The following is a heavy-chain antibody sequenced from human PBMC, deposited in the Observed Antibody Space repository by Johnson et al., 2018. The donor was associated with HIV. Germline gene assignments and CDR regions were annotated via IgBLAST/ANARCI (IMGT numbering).Heavy chain of an antibody. J-gene: IGHJ3*02. V-gene: IGHV3-9*01. D-gene: IGHD4-23*01. CDR1: GFTFDDYA. Sequence: VHLVESGGGLVQPGRSLRLSCAASGFTFDDYAMHWVRQAPGKGLEWVSGISWNSGSIGYADSVKGRFTISRDNAKNSLYLQMNSLRAEDTALYYCAKDLDYGGNGDPGAFDIWGQGTMVTVSS. CDR3: AKDLDYGGNGDPGAFDI. CDR2: ISWNSGSI.